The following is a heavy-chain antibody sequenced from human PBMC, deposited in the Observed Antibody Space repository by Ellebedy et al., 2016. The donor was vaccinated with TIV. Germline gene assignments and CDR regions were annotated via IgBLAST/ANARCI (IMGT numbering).Heavy chain of an antibody. CDR1: GFTFSSYA. CDR2: ISGSGGST. D-gene: IGHD3-10*01. J-gene: IGHJ6*02. V-gene: IGHV3-23*01. Sequence: PGGSLRLSCAASGFTFSSYAMSWVRQAPGKGLEWVSAISGSGGSTYYADSVKGRFTISRDNSKNTLYLQMNSLRAEDTAVYFCARQKLLWFGENTGGMDVWGQGTTVTVSS. CDR3: ARQKLLWFGENTGGMDV.